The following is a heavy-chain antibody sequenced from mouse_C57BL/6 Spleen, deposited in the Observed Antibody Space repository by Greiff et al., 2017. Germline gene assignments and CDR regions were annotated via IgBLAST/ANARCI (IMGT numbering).Heavy chain of an antibody. D-gene: IGHD2-1*01. J-gene: IGHJ4*01. CDR1: GYTFTDYY. CDR2: IKPNKGGI. Sequence: EVQLQQSGPELVKPGASVRISCKASGYTFTDYYLNWVKQSQGKSLGGIGEIKPNKGGISYNQKFKGKATLTVDKSSSTAYMELRSLTSEDSAVYYCARNGNYVYYYAMDYWGQGTSVTVSS. V-gene: IGHV1-26*01. CDR3: ARNGNYVYYYAMDY.